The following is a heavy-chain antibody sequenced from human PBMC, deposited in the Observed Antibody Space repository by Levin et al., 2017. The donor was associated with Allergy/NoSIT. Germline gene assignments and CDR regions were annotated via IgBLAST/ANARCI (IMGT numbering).Heavy chain of an antibody. D-gene: IGHD5-18*01. J-gene: IGHJ5*02. CDR2: INKNGRT. V-gene: IGHV4-39*01. CDR3: ARLRGGVQLWQA. CDR1: GGSVSSISDY. Sequence: SETLSLTCTVSGGSVSSISDYWGWIRQPPGKGLEWIGTINKNGRTFYNPSLKSRVTISVATSENQFFLNLASGTATDTAVYYCARLRGGVQLWQAWGQGTLVTVSS.